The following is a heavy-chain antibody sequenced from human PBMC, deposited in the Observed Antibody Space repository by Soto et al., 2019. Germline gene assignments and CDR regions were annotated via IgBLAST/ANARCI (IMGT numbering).Heavy chain of an antibody. V-gene: IGHV1-2*02. CDR1: GDTFTYYY. J-gene: IGHJ5*02. D-gene: IGHD4-4*01. CDR3: ARSPPGDSKTNWFDP. CDR2: INPNSGGT. Sequence: ASVKFSCTASGDTFTYYYIHWVRHAPGQGLEWMGWINPNSGGTNYAQKFQGRVTMTRDTPISTAYMELSSLRSDDTAVYYCARSPPGDSKTNWFDPWGQGTLVTVSS.